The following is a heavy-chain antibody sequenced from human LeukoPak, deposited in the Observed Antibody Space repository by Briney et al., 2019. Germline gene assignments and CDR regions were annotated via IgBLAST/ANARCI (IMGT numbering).Heavy chain of an antibody. Sequence: GGSLRLSCAASGFTFSDYYMSWIRQAPGKGLEWVSYISSSGTTIYYADSVKGRFTISRDNSKNTLYLQMNSLRAEDTAVYYCASLWFGEFWVYCGQGTLVTVSS. CDR3: ASLWFGEFWVY. J-gene: IGHJ4*02. V-gene: IGHV3-11*01. CDR1: GFTFSDYY. D-gene: IGHD3-10*01. CDR2: ISSSGTTI.